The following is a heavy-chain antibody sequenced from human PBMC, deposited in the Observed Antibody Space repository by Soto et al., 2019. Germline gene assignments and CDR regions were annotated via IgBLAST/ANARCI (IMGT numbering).Heavy chain of an antibody. Sequence: QVQLVQSGAEVKKPGSSVKVSCKASGGTFSSYAISWVRQAPGQGLEWLGGIIPIFGTANYAQKFQGRVTMTSSNFTGTAYRGLSSLNHEVTAVIYLPPHVSAAGCYVGMVALCHGTSV. J-gene: IGHJ6*02. CDR2: IIPIFGTA. CDR1: GGTFSSYA. CDR3: PPHVSAAGCYVGMVA. V-gene: IGHV1-69*14. D-gene: IGHD6-13*01.